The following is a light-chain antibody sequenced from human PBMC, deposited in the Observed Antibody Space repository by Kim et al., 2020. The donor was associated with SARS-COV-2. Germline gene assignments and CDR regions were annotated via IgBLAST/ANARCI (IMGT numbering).Light chain of an antibody. V-gene: IGKV1-5*01. Sequence: SAPVSDRVTIPCQTSQSMCRLLAWYHQPPPTAPPLLIHDVSTLESRLPSMFSSNRSSTEFTLIISSLQPYDFATFYCQQYDTCWTFGQGTQVDIK. CDR3: QQYDTCWT. CDR1: QSMCRL. J-gene: IGKJ1*01. CDR2: DVS.